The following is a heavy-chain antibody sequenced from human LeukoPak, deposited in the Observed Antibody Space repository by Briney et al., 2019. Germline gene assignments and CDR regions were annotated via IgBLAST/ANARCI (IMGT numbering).Heavy chain of an antibody. Sequence: GGSLRLSCAVSGFTFSSYWMHWVRQAPGKGLVWVSRISADGTTTNYADSAKGRFTISRDNSKNTLYLQMNSLRAEDTAVYYCAKNFWSDKYYYYYMDVWGKGTTVTVSS. CDR2: ISADGTTT. CDR1: GFTFSSYW. V-gene: IGHV3-74*01. D-gene: IGHD3-3*01. CDR3: AKNFWSDKYYYYYMDV. J-gene: IGHJ6*03.